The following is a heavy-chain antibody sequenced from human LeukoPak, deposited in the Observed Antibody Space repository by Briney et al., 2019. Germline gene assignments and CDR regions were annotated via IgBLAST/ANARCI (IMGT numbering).Heavy chain of an antibody. Sequence: SETLSLTCTVSGGSISSYYWSWIRQPPGKGLEWIGYIYYSGSTYYNPSLKSRVTISVDTSKNQFSLKLSSVTAADTAVYYCARNPYYDYVWGSYRPSYFDYWGQGTLVTVSS. CDR2: IYYSGST. D-gene: IGHD3-16*02. CDR3: ARNPYYDYVWGSYRPSYFDY. J-gene: IGHJ4*02. CDR1: GGSISSYY. V-gene: IGHV4-59*08.